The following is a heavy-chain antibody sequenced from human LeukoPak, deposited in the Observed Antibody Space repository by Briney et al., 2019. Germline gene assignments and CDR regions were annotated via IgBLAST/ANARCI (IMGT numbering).Heavy chain of an antibody. D-gene: IGHD5-18*01. CDR1: GGSISSYY. CDR3: ARGDTGDLFDY. V-gene: IGHV4-59*12. CDR2: IYYSGST. J-gene: IGHJ4*02. Sequence: SETLSLTCTVSGGSISSYYWSWIRQPPGKGLEWIGYIYYSGSTNYNPSLKSRVTISVDTSKNQFSLKLSSVTAADTAVYYCARGDTGDLFDYWGQGTLVTVSS.